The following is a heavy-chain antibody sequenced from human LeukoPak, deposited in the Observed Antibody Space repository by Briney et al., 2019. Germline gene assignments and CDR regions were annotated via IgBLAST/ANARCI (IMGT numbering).Heavy chain of an antibody. D-gene: IGHD3-10*01. CDR2: IYHSGST. CDR1: GGSVSSYH. J-gene: IGHJ4*02. Sequence: PSETLSLTCTVSGGSVSSYHWSWIRQPPGKGLEWIGKIYHSGSTNYNPSLKSRVTISVDTSKSQFSLKLSSVTAADTAVYYCARGRITMVRGAGGIDYWGQGTLVTVSS. CDR3: ARGRITMVRGAGGIDY. V-gene: IGHV4-59*02.